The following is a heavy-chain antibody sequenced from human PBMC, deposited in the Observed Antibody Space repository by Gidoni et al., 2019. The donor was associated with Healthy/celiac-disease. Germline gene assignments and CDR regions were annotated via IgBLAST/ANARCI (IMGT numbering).Heavy chain of an antibody. D-gene: IGHD3-3*01. V-gene: IGHV4-39*01. CDR3: ARDDYDFWSGSPGSDGMDV. J-gene: IGHJ6*02. CDR1: GGSISSRSYY. Sequence: QLQLQESGHGLVKPSETLSLTCTVSGGSISSRSYYWGWIRQPPGKGLEWIVSIYYSGSTYYNPSLKSRVTISVDTSKNQFSLKLSSVTAADTAVYYCARDDYDFWSGSPGSDGMDVWGQETTVTVSS. CDR2: IYYSGST.